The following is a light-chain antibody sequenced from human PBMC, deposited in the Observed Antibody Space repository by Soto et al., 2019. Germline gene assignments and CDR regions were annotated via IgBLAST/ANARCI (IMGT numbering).Light chain of an antibody. CDR2: GAS. CDR1: QSIGSN. V-gene: IGKV3-15*01. Sequence: EIVMTQSPATLSVSPGERATLSCRASQSIGSNLAWYQQKPGQSPRLLIYGASTRATGLPARFSGSGSGTEFTLTISSLQSEDFALYYCQQSPGTWTFGQGTKVDIK. J-gene: IGKJ1*01. CDR3: QQSPGTWT.